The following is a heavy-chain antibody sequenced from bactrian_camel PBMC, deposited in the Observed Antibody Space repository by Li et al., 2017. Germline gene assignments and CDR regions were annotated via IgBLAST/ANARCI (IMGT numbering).Heavy chain of an antibody. CDR3: VCSQTNDATDEYNY. D-gene: IGHD3*01. V-gene: IGHV3S1*01. CDR1: RYTYSSVC. Sequence: HVQLVESGGGSVQAGGSLRLSCAASRYTYSSVCMGWFRQAPGKEREGVARTYTGTPSTVYADSVKGRFTISLDSAKNTLYLQLNSLKTDDTAMYYCVCSQTNDATDEYNYWGQGTQVTVS. J-gene: IGHJ4*01. CDR2: TYTGTPST.